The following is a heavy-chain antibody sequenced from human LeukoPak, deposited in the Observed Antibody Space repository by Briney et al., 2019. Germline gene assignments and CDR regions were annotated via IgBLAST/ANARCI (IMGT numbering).Heavy chain of an antibody. CDR2: IYTSGST. D-gene: IGHD3-3*01. V-gene: IGHV4-61*02. CDR3: ARGVYYDFWSSYFNNWFDP. CDR1: GGSISSGSYY. Sequence: SQTLSLTCTVSGGSISSGSYYWSWIRQPAGKGLEWIGRIYTSGSTNYNPSLKSRVTISVDTSKNQFSLKLSSVTAADTAVYYCARGVYYDFWSSYFNNWFDPWGQGTLVTVSS. J-gene: IGHJ5*02.